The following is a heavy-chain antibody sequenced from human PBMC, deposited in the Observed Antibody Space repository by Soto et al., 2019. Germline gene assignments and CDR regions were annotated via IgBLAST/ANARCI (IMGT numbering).Heavy chain of an antibody. CDR3: ATVGGLSGSSCSSSSYLLPY. Sequence: QVQLVESGGDVVQPGRSLRLSCAASGFTFSSYGMHWVRQAPGKGLEWVAIISYDGSNTYYADPVKGRFTISRDNSKNTLYLPMNIKRGADTIVYTWATVGGLSGSSCSSSSYLLPYGGQGTLVTVS. D-gene: IGHD1-26*01. CDR2: ISYDGSNT. CDR1: GFTFSSYG. J-gene: IGHJ4*02. V-gene: IGHV3-30*03.